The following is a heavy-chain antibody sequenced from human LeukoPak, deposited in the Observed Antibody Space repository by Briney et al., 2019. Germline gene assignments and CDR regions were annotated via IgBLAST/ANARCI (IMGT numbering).Heavy chain of an antibody. J-gene: IGHJ4*02. CDR3: ARDRGRKYYGSGSRPYYFDY. Sequence: GSVKVSGKASGYTFTSYGISWVRQAPGQGLEWMGWISAYNGNTNYAQKLQGRVTMTTDTSTSTAYMELRSLRSDDTAVYYCARDRGRKYYGSGSRPYYFDYWGQGTLVTVSS. V-gene: IGHV1-18*04. D-gene: IGHD3-10*01. CDR1: GYTFTSYG. CDR2: ISAYNGNT.